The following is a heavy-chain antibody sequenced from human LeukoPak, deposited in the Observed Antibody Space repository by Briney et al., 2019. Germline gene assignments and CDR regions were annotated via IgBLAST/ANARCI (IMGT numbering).Heavy chain of an antibody. D-gene: IGHD3-16*02. Sequence: GGSLRLSCAASGFTFSTYAMTWVRQAPGKGLEWVSVIYSGGSTYYADSVTGRFTISRDNSKNTLYLQMNSLRAEDTAVYYCGRDRGFYDYVWGSYRPDAFDIWVQGTMVTVSS. CDR1: GFTFSTYA. J-gene: IGHJ3*02. CDR3: GRDRGFYDYVWGSYRPDAFDI. V-gene: IGHV3-66*01. CDR2: IYSGGST.